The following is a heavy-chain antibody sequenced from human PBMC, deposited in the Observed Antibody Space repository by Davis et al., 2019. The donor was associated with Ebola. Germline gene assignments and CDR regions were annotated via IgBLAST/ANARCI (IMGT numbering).Heavy chain of an antibody. Sequence: SVKVSCKASGGTFSSYAISWVRQAPGQGLEWMGGIIPIFGTANYAQKFQGRVTITADKSTSTAYMELSSLRSEDTAVYYCARGGTIFGVVIMGYYYYGMDVWGQGTTVTVSS. J-gene: IGHJ6*02. CDR1: GGTFSSYA. D-gene: IGHD3-3*01. CDR2: IIPIFGTA. V-gene: IGHV1-69*06. CDR3: ARGGTIFGVVIMGYYYYGMDV.